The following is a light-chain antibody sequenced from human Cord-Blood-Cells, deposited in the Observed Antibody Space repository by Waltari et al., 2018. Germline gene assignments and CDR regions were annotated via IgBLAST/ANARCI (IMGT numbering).Light chain of an antibody. J-gene: IGKJ1*01. CDR1: QSVSSY. CDR3: QQRRT. V-gene: IGKV3-11*01. CDR2: DAS. Sequence: EIVLTQSPATPSLSPGERATLSCRASQSVSSYLAWYQQKPGQAPRLLIYDASNRATGIPARFSGSGSGTDFTLTISSLEPEDFAVYYCQQRRTFGQGTKVEIK.